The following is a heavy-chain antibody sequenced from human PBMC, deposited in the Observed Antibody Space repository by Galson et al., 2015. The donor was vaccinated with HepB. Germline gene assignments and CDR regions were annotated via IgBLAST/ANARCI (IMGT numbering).Heavy chain of an antibody. J-gene: IGHJ4*02. CDR2: INHSGST. D-gene: IGHD6-13*01. Sequence: SETLSLTCTVSGGSISSGGYYWSWIRQPPGKGLEWIGEINHSGSTNYNPSLKSRVTISVDTSKNQFSLKLSSVTAADTAVYYCARGKIAAAGTAHYFDYWGQGTLVTVSS. V-gene: IGHV4-39*07. CDR1: GGSISSGGYY. CDR3: ARGKIAAAGTAHYFDY.